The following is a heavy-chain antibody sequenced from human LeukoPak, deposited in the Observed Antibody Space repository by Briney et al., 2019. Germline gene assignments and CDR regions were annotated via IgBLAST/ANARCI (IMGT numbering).Heavy chain of an antibody. CDR2: IYPGDSDT. D-gene: IGHD3-10*01. V-gene: IGHV5-51*01. CDR1: GYSFTNYW. Sequence: GESLKISCKGSGYSFTNYWIGWVRQMPGKGLKWMGIIYPGDSDTRYSPSFQGQVTISADKSINTAYLQWSSLKASDTAIYYCARLHYFGSGNYYNVGDYWGQGTLVTVSS. J-gene: IGHJ4*02. CDR3: ARLHYFGSGNYYNVGDY.